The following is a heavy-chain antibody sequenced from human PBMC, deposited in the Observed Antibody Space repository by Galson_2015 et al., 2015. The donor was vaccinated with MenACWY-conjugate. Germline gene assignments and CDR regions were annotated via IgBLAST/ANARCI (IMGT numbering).Heavy chain of an antibody. V-gene: IGHV3-7*03. J-gene: IGHJ4*02. D-gene: IGHD2-2*01. CDR2: IKQDGSEK. Sequence: SLRLSCAASGFIFNNYWMSWVRQVPGKGPEWVANIKQDGSEKYYVDSVRGRFTISRDNAKNSLYLQMNSLRAEDTAVYYCARDPGFYCSRNDCYSPYWGQGTLVTVSS. CDR3: ARDPGFYCSRNDCYSPY. CDR1: GFIFNNYW.